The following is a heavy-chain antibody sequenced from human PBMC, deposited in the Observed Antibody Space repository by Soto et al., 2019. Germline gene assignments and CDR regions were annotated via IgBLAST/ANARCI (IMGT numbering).Heavy chain of an antibody. CDR2: INAGNGNT. D-gene: IGHD6-19*01. Sequence: QVQLVQSGAEEKKPGASVKVSCKASGYTFTGYAMHWVRQAPGQRLEWMGWINAGNGNTKYSQKFQGRVTITRDTSASTAYMEISSLRYEDTDLYYCARAVAVPADFDYWGQGTLVTVSS. CDR1: GYTFTGYA. CDR3: ARAVAVPADFDY. J-gene: IGHJ4*02. V-gene: IGHV1-3*05.